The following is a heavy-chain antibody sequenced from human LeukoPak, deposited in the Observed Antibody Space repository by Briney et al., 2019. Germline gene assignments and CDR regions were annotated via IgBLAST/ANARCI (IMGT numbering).Heavy chain of an antibody. D-gene: IGHD6-13*01. J-gene: IGHJ3*02. CDR1: GYTFTGYY. Sequence: ASVKVSCKASGYTFTGYYMHWVRQAPGQGLEWMGWINPNSGGTNYAQKFQGRVTMTRDTSSSTAYMELSRLRSDDTAVYYCARMTYSSSWPADAFDIWGQGTMVTVSS. CDR3: ARMTYSSSWPADAFDI. CDR2: INPNSGGT. V-gene: IGHV1-2*02.